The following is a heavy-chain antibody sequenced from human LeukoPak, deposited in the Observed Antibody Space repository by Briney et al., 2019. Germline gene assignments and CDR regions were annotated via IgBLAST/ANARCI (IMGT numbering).Heavy chain of an antibody. Sequence: GGSLRLSCAASGFTFSSYGMHWVRQAPGKGLEWVSFISTSGSTIHYGDSVRGRFTISRDNAKNSLSLQMNSLRDEDTAVYYCARGCIGGSCWSRNWFDPWGQGTLVTVSS. J-gene: IGHJ5*02. CDR2: ISTSGSTI. V-gene: IGHV3-48*02. D-gene: IGHD2-15*01. CDR3: ARGCIGGSCWSRNWFDP. CDR1: GFTFSSYG.